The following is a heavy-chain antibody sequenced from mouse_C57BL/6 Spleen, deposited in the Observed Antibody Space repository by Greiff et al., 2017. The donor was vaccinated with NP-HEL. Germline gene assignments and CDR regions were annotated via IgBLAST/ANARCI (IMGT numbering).Heavy chain of an antibody. CDR1: GFTFSSYG. J-gene: IGHJ3*01. Sequence: VQLKESGGDLVKPGGSLKLSCAASGFTFSSYGMSWVRQTPDKRLEWVATISSGGSYTYYPDSVKGRFTISRDNAKNTLYLQMSSLKSEDTAMYYCARQDLRFAYGGQGTLVTVSA. CDR2: ISSGGSYT. CDR3: ARQDLRFAY. V-gene: IGHV5-6*01.